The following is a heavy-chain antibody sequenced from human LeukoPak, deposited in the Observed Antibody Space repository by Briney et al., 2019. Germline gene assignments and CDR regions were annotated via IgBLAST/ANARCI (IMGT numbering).Heavy chain of an antibody. Sequence: GRSLRLSCAASGFTFSNAWMSWVRQAPGKGLEWVGRIKSKTDGGTTDYAAPVKGRFTISRDDSKNTLYLQMNSLKTEDTAVYYCSYYYDSSGHPNFDYWGQGTLVTVSS. CDR1: GFTFSNAW. J-gene: IGHJ4*02. CDR3: SYYYDSSGHPNFDY. CDR2: IKSKTDGGTT. V-gene: IGHV3-15*01. D-gene: IGHD3-22*01.